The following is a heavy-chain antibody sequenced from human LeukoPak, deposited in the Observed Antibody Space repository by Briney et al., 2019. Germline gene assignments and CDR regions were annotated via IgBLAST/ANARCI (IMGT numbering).Heavy chain of an antibody. V-gene: IGHV4-59*01. CDR1: GFTFSSYS. CDR3: ARTSSGWYYFDY. Sequence: AWGSLRLSCAASGFTFSSYSMNWVRQAPGKGLEWIGYIHYSGSTNYNPSLKSRVTISLDTSKNQFSLKLRSVTAVDTAVYYCARTSSGWYYFDYWGQGTLVTVSS. D-gene: IGHD6-19*01. CDR2: IHYSGST. J-gene: IGHJ4*02.